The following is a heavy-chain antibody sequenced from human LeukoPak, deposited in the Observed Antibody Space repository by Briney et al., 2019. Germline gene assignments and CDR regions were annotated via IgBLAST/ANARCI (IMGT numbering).Heavy chain of an antibody. CDR2: VYTDGRT. J-gene: IGHJ4*02. CDR1: GFTVNRDY. V-gene: IGHV3-53*01. Sequence: GGSLRLSCAASGFTVNRDYMSWVRQSPGKGLEWVSVVYTDGRTFYADSVKGRFTISRDDSKNTVFLQLNSLRAVDTAIYFCTRGSPTVSAGYNWGRGTVVTVSS. CDR3: TRGSPTVSAGYN. D-gene: IGHD1-1*01.